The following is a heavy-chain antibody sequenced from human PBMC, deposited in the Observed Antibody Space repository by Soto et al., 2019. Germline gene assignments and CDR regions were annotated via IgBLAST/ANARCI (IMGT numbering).Heavy chain of an antibody. J-gene: IGHJ4*02. CDR3: ARGPRH. Sequence: PSETLSLTCAVYGGSLRYYYWSWIRQPPGKGLEWIGEINHSGSTNFNPSLKSRVTISVDTSKNQFSLKLTSVTAADTAVYYCARGPRHWGQGALVTVS. V-gene: IGHV4-34*01. CDR1: GGSLRYYY. CDR2: INHSGST.